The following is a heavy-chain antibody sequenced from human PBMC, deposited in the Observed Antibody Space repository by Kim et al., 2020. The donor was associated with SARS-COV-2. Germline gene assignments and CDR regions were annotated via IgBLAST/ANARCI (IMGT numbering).Heavy chain of an antibody. J-gene: IGHJ6*02. Sequence: GGSLRLSCAASGFTFSSYEMNWVRQAPGKGLEWVSYISSSGSTIYYADSVKGRFTISRDNAKNSLYLQMNSLRAEDTAVYYCARVAFWSGPSVEDVWGQGTTVTVSS. CDR1: GFTFSSYE. D-gene: IGHD3-3*01. CDR2: ISSSGSTI. CDR3: ARVAFWSGPSVEDV. V-gene: IGHV3-48*03.